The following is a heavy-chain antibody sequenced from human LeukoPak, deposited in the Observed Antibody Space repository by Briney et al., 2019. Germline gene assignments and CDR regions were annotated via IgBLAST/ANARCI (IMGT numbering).Heavy chain of an antibody. CDR3: ARLDYYDSSGYYPHIDWFDP. CDR2: TYYRSKWYN. Sequence: PSQTLSLTCAISGDSVSSYSAAWNWIRQSPSRGLEWLGRTYYRSKWYNDYAVSVKSRITINPDTSKNQFSLKLSSVTTADTAVYYCARLDYYDSSGYYPHIDWFDPWGQGTLVTVSS. J-gene: IGHJ5*02. V-gene: IGHV6-1*01. D-gene: IGHD3-22*01. CDR1: GDSVSSYSAA.